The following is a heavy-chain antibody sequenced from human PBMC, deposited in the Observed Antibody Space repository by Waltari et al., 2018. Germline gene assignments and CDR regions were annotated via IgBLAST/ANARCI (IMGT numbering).Heavy chain of an antibody. D-gene: IGHD3-10*01. J-gene: IGHJ5*02. CDR1: GFTFSSYG. Sequence: QVQLVESGGGVVQPGGSLRLSCAASGFTFSSYGMHWVRQAPGKGLEWVAFIRYDGSNKYYADSGKGRFTISRDNSKNTLYLQMNSLRAEDTAVYYCAKERLKYGSGSYYDPWGQGTLVTVSS. CDR2: IRYDGSNK. CDR3: AKERLKYGSGSYYDP. V-gene: IGHV3-30*02.